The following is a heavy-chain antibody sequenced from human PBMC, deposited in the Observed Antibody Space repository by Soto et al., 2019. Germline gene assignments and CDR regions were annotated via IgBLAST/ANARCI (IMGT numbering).Heavy chain of an antibody. D-gene: IGHD3-3*01. CDR2: ISYDGSNK. Sequence: GGSLRLSCAASGFTFSSYGMHWVRQAPGKGLEWVAVISYDGSNKYYADSVKGRFTISRDNSKNTLYLQMNSLRAEDTAVYYCAKDYEPTRPNYFDYWGQGTLVTSPQ. CDR3: AKDYEPTRPNYFDY. J-gene: IGHJ4*02. CDR1: GFTFSSYG. V-gene: IGHV3-30*18.